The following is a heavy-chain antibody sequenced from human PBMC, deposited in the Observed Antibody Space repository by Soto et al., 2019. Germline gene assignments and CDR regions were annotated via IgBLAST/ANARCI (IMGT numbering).Heavy chain of an antibody. CDR3: ARVLRGVVNWFDP. CDR2: IATYNSNK. D-gene: IGHD3-10*01. J-gene: IGHJ5*02. V-gene: IGHV1-18*01. CDR1: GDTFTNFG. Sequence: HLVQSGPEGKKPGASVTVSCKTSGDTFTNFGLSWVRQAPGQGLEWMGWIATYNSNKNYAQKFQGRLTLTTDTSTSTGYMELKSLEYDDTAVYYCARVLRGVVNWFDPWGQGTLVTVSS.